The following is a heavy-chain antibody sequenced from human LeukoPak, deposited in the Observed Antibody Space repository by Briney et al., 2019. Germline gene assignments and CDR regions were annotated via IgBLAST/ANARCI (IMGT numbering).Heavy chain of an antibody. CDR3: ARARYYGSGSYYDY. D-gene: IGHD3-10*01. Sequence: PSETLSLTCAVYGGSFSGYYWSWIRQPPGKGLEWIGEINHSGSTNYNPSLKSRVTISVDTSKNQFSLKLSSVTAADTAVYYCARARYYGSGSYYDYWGQGTLVTVSS. J-gene: IGHJ4*02. V-gene: IGHV4-34*01. CDR2: INHSGST. CDR1: GGSFSGYY.